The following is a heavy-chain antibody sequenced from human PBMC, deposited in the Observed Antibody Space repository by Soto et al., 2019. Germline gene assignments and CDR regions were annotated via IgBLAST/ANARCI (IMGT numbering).Heavy chain of an antibody. CDR3: ARDRERWGAGDAFDI. CDR1: GFTFSSYG. CDR2: IWYDGSNK. Sequence: QVQLVESGGGVVQPGRSLRLSCAASGFTFSSYGMHWVRQAPGKGLEWVAVIWYDGSNKYYADSVKGRFTISRDNSKNTLYLQMNSLRAEDTAVYYCARDRERWGAGDAFDIWGQGTMVTVSS. V-gene: IGHV3-33*01. D-gene: IGHD1-26*01. J-gene: IGHJ3*02.